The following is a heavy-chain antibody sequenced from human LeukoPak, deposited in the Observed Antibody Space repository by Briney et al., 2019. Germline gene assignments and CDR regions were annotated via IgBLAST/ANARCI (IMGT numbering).Heavy chain of an antibody. CDR2: ISSNGGST. CDR1: GFTFSSYA. J-gene: IGHJ4*02. V-gene: IGHV3-64D*06. Sequence: GGSLRLSCSASGFTFSSYAMHWVRQAPGKGLEYVSAISSNGGSTYYAGSVKGRFTISRDNSKNTLYLQMSSLRAEDTAVYYCVKGSSSSRPYYFDYWGQGTLVTVSS. CDR3: VKGSSSSRPYYFDY. D-gene: IGHD6-13*01.